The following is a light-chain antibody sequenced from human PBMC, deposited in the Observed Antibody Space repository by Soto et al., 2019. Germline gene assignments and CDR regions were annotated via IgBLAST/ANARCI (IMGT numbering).Light chain of an antibody. Sequence: QSALTQPASASGSPGQSITISCTGTSSDVGNYNLVSWYQQYPGKAPKLMIYEGGKRPSGVSNRFSGSKSGNTASLTISGLQAEDEADYYCCSFALRSTLIFGGGTQLTVL. J-gene: IGLJ2*01. V-gene: IGLV2-23*01. CDR1: SSDVGNYNL. CDR3: CSFALRSTLI. CDR2: EGG.